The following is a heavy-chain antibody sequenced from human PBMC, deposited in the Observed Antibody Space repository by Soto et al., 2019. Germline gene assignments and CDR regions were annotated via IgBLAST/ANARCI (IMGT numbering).Heavy chain of an antibody. CDR1: GYSFTSYS. J-gene: IGHJ5*02. Sequence: ASVKVSCKASGYSFTSYSTHWVRQAPGQRLEDMGWINAGNGDTKYSQKFQGRVTITRDTSARTAYMELSSLRSEDTAVYYCARGYYESSGSGPIDPWGQGTLVTVSS. CDR2: INAGNGDT. D-gene: IGHD3-22*01. V-gene: IGHV1-3*01. CDR3: ARGYYESSGSGPIDP.